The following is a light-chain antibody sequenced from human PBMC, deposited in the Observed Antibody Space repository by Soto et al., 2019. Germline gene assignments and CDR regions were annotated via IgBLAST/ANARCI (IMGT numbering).Light chain of an antibody. CDR1: QTIGTY. Sequence: DIQMTQSPSSLSASVGDRVTITCRASQTIGTYLHWYQQKPGKAPKLLIYAASNLQSGVPSRFSGSGSGTDFTLNISSLQPEDFATYYCQKSYAIPYTVGQGTKLEI. CDR2: AAS. V-gene: IGKV1-39*01. J-gene: IGKJ2*01. CDR3: QKSYAIPYT.